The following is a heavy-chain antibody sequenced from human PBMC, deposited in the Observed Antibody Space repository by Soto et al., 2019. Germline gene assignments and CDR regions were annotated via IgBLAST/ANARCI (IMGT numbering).Heavy chain of an antibody. Sequence: PSETLSLTCAVYGGYFNSYYWSWNRQPPGTGRGWIGEINYSGTTNYNPSLKSRVTISVDTYKNQFSLKLSSVTAAHTAVNYRTRGHKRQLVGTGGWCDPWEQGTLVT. CDR2: INYSGTT. CDR3: TRGHKRQLVGTGGWCDP. J-gene: IGHJ5*02. V-gene: IGHV4-34*01. CDR1: GGYFNSYY. D-gene: IGHD6-13*01.